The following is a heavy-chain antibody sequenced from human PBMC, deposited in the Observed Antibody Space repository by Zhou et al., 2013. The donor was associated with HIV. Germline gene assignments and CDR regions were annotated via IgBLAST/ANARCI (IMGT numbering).Heavy chain of an antibody. D-gene: IGHD1-26*01. J-gene: IGHJ5*02. CDR3: ARVSWEVLDSTFDP. CDR1: GGTLRRDA. V-gene: IGHV1-69*05. Sequence: QVQLVQSGAEVKKPGSSVKVSCKASGGTLRRDAFRWLRQAPGQGLEWMGGIIPIFNTPNYAQKFQGRVTITTDESTGTVYMELSSLRSEDTAMYYCARVSWEVLDSTFDPWGQGTLVTVSS. CDR2: IIPIFNTP.